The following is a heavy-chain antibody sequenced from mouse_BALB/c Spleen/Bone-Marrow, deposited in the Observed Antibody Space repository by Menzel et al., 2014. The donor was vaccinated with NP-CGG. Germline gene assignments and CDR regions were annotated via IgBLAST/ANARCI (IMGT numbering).Heavy chain of an antibody. CDR1: GYTFTNYF. Sequence: VQLQESGAELVKPGASAKLSCKASGYTFTNYFMYWVKQRPRQGLEWIGEINPNNGGTNFNENFKSKATLTLDKSSSTAYMQLSSLTSEDSAVYYCTRSGPGFAYWGHGTLVTVSA. CDR3: TRSGPGFAY. J-gene: IGHJ3*01. CDR2: INPNNGGT. V-gene: IGHV1S81*02.